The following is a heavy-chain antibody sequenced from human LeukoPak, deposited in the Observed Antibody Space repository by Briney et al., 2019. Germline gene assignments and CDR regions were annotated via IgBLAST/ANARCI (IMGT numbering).Heavy chain of an antibody. J-gene: IGHJ6*03. Sequence: SETLSLTCTVSGGSISSYYWSWIRQPPGKGLEWIGYIYYSGSTNYNPSLKSRVTISVDTSKIQFSLKLNSVTAADTAVYYCARRRLRYFDWLEGDYSYYYMDVWGKGTTVTISS. CDR2: IYYSGST. CDR1: GGSISSYY. V-gene: IGHV4-59*08. CDR3: ARRRLRYFDWLEGDYSYYYMDV. D-gene: IGHD3-9*01.